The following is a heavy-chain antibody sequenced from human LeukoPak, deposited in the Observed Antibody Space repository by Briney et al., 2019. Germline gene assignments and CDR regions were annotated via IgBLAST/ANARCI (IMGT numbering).Heavy chain of an antibody. Sequence: PGGSXXLXXAXXGFTFSGYXMSWVRQAPGKGLEWVSSIXSSSSYIYYADSLKGRFTISRDNAKTSLYLQMNSLRAEDTAVYYCARDPGSLGYCTNGVCPTDYWGQGTLVTVSS. CDR3: ARDPGSLGYCTNGVCPTDY. D-gene: IGHD2-8*01. CDR1: GFTFSGYX. V-gene: IGHV3-21*01. CDR2: IXSSSSYI. J-gene: IGHJ4*02.